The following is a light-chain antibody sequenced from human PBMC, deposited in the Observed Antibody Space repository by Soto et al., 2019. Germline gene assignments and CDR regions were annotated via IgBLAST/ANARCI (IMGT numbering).Light chain of an antibody. CDR3: QPYGTGPST. Sequence: EIELRQSPGTLAVSAWEIATLSCRASQSVSGLLAWYQQKPGQAPRLLVHAVSTRATGIPARFDGSGSGTDFTLTLSSLQSGDSAVYYCQPYGTGPSTFGEGTRLEI. V-gene: IGKV3-15*01. CDR2: AVS. J-gene: IGKJ5*01. CDR1: QSVSGL.